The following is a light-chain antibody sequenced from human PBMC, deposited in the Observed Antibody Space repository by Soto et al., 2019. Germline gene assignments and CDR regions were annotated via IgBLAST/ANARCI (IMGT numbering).Light chain of an antibody. V-gene: IGKV3-11*01. Sequence: EILLTQSPATLSLSPGERATLSCRASQSVGSYLNWYQQRPGQAPRLLIYDASNRATDIPARFSGSGSGTDFTLTISSLEPEDFAVYYCRQRSSWPPITFGQGTRLEIK. J-gene: IGKJ5*01. CDR2: DAS. CDR3: RQRSSWPPIT. CDR1: QSVGSY.